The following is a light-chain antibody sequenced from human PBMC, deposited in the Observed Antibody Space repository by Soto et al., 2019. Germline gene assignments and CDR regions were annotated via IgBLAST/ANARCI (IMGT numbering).Light chain of an antibody. V-gene: IGKV1-39*01. CDR2: GAS. Sequence: DIQVTKSPASLSASVGDRVTITCRASQTITGYLNWYYQKPGRAPNLLIYGASSLQSGVPSRFSGSGSETDFTLTINSLQPEDFATYYCQHTYSPPWTFGQVTKVDIK. CDR3: QHTYSPPWT. CDR1: QTITGY. J-gene: IGKJ1*01.